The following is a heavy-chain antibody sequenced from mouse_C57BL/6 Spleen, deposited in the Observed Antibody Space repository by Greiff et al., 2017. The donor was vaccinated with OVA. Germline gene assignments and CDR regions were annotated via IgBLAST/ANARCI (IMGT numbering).Heavy chain of an antibody. V-gene: IGHV1-55*01. J-gene: IGHJ4*01. Sequence: QVQLQQPGAELVKPGASVKMSCKASGYTFTSYWLTWVKQRPGQGLEWIGDIYPGSGSTNYNEKFKSKATLTVDTSSSTAYMQLSSLTSEDSAVYYCARSRSSYYYAMDYWGQGTSVTVSS. CDR1: GYTFTSYW. CDR2: IYPGSGST. D-gene: IGHD1-3*01. CDR3: ARSRSSYYYAMDY.